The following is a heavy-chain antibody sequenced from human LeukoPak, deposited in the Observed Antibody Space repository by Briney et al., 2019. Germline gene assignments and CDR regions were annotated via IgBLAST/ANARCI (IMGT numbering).Heavy chain of an antibody. D-gene: IGHD3-3*01. V-gene: IGHV3-21*01. CDR2: ISTSSSYI. Sequence: GGSLRLSCAASGFTFSSYSINWVRQAPGKGLEWVSSISTSSSYIYYADSVKGRFTISRDNAKNSLYLQMNSLRAEDTAVYYCARDQSGYYDQYYFDYWGQGTLVTVSS. CDR3: ARDQSGYYDQYYFDY. J-gene: IGHJ4*02. CDR1: GFTFSSYS.